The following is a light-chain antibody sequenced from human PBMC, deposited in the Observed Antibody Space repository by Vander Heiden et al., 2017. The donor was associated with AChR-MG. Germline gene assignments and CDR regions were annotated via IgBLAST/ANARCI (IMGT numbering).Light chain of an antibody. V-gene: IGLV1-44*01. CDR1: SSTIGDNT. J-gene: IGLJ2*01. CDR2: SNN. Sequence: QSVLTQPPSASGTPGQRVTISCPGSSSTIGDNTVHWYQKLPGAAPKLLILSNNERPSGVPDRFSGSKSGTSASLAIRGLQSEDEADYYCAAWDDGLKGPVFGGGTKLTGL. CDR3: AAWDDGLKGPV.